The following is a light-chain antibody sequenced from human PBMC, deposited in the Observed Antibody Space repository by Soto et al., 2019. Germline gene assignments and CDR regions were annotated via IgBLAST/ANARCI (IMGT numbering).Light chain of an antibody. J-gene: IGKJ2*01. Sequence: EIVLTQSPATLSLSPGERATLSCRASQSVSSYLAWYQQKPGQAPRLVIYEAANRATGIPARFSGSGSGTDFTLTISSLESEDSAVYYCQQRSYWPPYTFGQGTKVDIK. CDR2: EAA. V-gene: IGKV3-11*01. CDR3: QQRSYWPPYT. CDR1: QSVSSY.